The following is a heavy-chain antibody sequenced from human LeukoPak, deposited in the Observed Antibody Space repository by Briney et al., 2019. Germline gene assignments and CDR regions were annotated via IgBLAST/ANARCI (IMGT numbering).Heavy chain of an antibody. J-gene: IGHJ3*02. CDR2: IYYSGRT. CDR1: GDSINSYY. CDR3: ARGRWLPNAFDI. Sequence: PSETLSLTCTVSGDSINSYYWNWIRQPPGKGLEWIGYIYYSGRTDYNPSLKSRVTISVDTSKHQFSMKLKSVTAADTAVYFRARGRWLPNAFDIWGQGTMVTVFS. V-gene: IGHV4-59*01. D-gene: IGHD5-24*01.